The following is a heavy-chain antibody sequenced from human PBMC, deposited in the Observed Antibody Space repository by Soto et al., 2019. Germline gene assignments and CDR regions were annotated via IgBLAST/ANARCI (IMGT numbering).Heavy chain of an antibody. CDR2: IFSNDEK. J-gene: IGHJ4*02. Sequence: SGPTLVNPTETLTLTCTVSGFSLSNARMGVSWIRQPPGKALEWLAHIFSNDEKSYSTSLKSRLTISKDTSKSQVVLTMTNMDPVDTATYHCARILRIVRITGTYYFDYWGQGTLVTVSS. V-gene: IGHV2-26*01. CDR3: ARILRIVRITGTYYFDY. CDR1: GFSLSNARMG. D-gene: IGHD1-20*01.